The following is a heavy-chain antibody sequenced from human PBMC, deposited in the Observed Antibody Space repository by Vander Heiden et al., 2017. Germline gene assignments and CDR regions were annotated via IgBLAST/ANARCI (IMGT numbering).Heavy chain of an antibody. CDR2: ISYDGSNK. Sequence: QVQLVESGGGVVQPGRSLRLPCAASGFTFSRYAMHWVRQAPGKGLEWVAVISYDGSNKYYADSVKGRFTISRDNSKNTLYLQMNSLRAEDTAVYYCARGEYSSGWYISAFDIWGQGTMVTVSS. CDR3: ARGEYSSGWYISAFDI. CDR1: GFTFSRYA. J-gene: IGHJ3*02. D-gene: IGHD6-19*01. V-gene: IGHV3-30-3*01.